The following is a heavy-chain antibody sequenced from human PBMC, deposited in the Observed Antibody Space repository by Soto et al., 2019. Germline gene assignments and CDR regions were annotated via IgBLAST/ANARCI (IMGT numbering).Heavy chain of an antibody. CDR2: SSNSGTFT. J-gene: IGHJ4*02. V-gene: IGHV3-11*03. CDR1: GFSISDHY. Sequence: PVGSLRLSGAASGFSISDHYMSWIRQAPGKGLEWVSYSSNSGTFTKYADSVKGRFSISRDNAKNSLYLEINSLRGEDTAIYYCARSGDNYNVLDYWGQGTPVTVSS. CDR3: ARSGDNYNVLDY. D-gene: IGHD3-10*02.